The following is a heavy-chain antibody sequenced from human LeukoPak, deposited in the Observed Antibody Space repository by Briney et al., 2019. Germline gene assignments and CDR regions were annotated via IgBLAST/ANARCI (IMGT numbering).Heavy chain of an antibody. V-gene: IGHV4-30-2*01. CDR2: IYHSGST. CDR1: GGSISSGGYS. J-gene: IGHJ3*02. CDR3: ARVYGSGSYYNDAFDI. D-gene: IGHD3-10*01. Sequence: SETLSLTCTVSGGSISSGGYSWSWIRQPPGKGLEWIGYIYHSGSTYYNPSLKSRVTISVDRSKNQFSLKLSSVTAADTAVYYCARVYGSGSYYNDAFDIWGQGTMVTVSS.